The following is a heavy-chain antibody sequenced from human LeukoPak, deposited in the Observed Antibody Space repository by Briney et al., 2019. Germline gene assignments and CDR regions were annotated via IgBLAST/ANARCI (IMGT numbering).Heavy chain of an antibody. Sequence: AASVKVSCKASGGTFSSYAISWVRQAPGQGLEWMGGIIPIFGTANYAQKFQGRVTITADESTSTAYMELSSLRSEDTAVYYCARGSVATMDWFDPWGQGTLVTVSS. V-gene: IGHV1-69*13. CDR2: IIPIFGTA. D-gene: IGHD5-12*01. CDR3: ARGSVATMDWFDP. CDR1: GGTFSSYA. J-gene: IGHJ5*02.